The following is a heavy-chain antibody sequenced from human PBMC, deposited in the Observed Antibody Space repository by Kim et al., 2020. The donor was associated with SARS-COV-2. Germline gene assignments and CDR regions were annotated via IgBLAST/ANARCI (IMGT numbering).Heavy chain of an antibody. CDR1: GFTFSSYE. CDR3: ARWYCSSTTCYVFYYYG. V-gene: IGHV3-48*03. CDR2: ISSSGDSI. Sequence: GGSLRLSCAASGFTFSSYEMNWVRQAPGKGLEWVSFISSSGDSIQYADSVKGRFTISRDNAKNSLYLQMNSLRAEDTGVYYCARWYCSSTTCYVFYYYG. J-gene: IGHJ6*01. D-gene: IGHD2-2*01.